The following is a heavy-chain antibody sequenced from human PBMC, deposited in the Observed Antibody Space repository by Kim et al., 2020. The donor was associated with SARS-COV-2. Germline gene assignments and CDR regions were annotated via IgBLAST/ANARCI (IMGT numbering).Heavy chain of an antibody. D-gene: IGHD2-21*01. CDR2: ISWNSGSI. CDR3: AKAAYCGGDCYLGTYYYYYSMDV. J-gene: IGHJ6*03. Sequence: GGSLRLSCAVSGFTFGDYAMHWVRQAPGKGLEWVSGISWNSGSIGYADSVKGRFTISRDNAKNSLYLQMNSLRAEDTALYYCAKAAYCGGDCYLGTYYYYYSMDVWGKGTKVTVSS. CDR1: GFTFGDYA. V-gene: IGHV3-9*01.